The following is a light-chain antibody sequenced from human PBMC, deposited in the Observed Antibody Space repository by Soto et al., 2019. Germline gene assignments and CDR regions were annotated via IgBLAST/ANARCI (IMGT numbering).Light chain of an antibody. CDR1: SSNIGAGYD. V-gene: IGLV1-40*01. CDR2: GNI. J-gene: IGLJ2*01. CDR3: QSYDSSLTVV. Sequence: QSVLTQPPSVSGAPGQRVTISCTGSSSNIGAGYDVHWYQQVPGTAPKLLIYGNINRPSGVPDRFSGSKSGTSAALAITGRQADDEADYYCQSYDSSLTVVFGGVTKLTVL.